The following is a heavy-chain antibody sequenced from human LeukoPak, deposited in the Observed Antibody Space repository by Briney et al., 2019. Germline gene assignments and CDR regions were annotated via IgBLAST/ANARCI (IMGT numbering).Heavy chain of an antibody. CDR2: ISSSGSTI. CDR3: ATHPYIYGDYEDWFDP. V-gene: IGHV3-48*03. CDR1: GFSFYSYD. Sequence: PGGSLRLSCAASGFSFYSYDMNWVRQAPGKGLEWVSYISSSGSTIYYADSVKGRFTISRDNAKNSLYLQMNSLRAEDTAVYYCATHPYIYGDYEDWFDPWGQGTLVIVSS. D-gene: IGHD4-17*01. J-gene: IGHJ5*02.